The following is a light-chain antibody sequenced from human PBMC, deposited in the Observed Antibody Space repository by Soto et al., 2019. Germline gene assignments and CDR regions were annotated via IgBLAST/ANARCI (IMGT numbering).Light chain of an antibody. CDR3: SSSTTSSTLV. J-gene: IGLJ2*01. CDR1: SSDIGRYNR. Sequence: QSVLTQPPSVSGSPGQSVTISCTGTSSDIGRYNRVSWYQQPPGAAPKLIIYEVTSRPSGVPDRFSGSKSGNTASLTISGLQAEDEADYFCSSSTTSSTLVFGGGTKVTVL. V-gene: IGLV2-18*02. CDR2: EVT.